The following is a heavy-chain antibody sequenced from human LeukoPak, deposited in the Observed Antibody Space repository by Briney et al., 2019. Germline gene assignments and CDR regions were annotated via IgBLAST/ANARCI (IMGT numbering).Heavy chain of an antibody. CDR3: ARNLRDSSGWYPFLDY. Sequence: GASVKVSCKASGYTFTGYYMHWVRQAPGQGLEWMGWINPNSGGTNYAQKFQGRVTMTRDTSISTAYMELSRLRSDDTAVYYCARNLRDSSGWYPFLDYWGQGTLVTVSS. D-gene: IGHD6-19*01. CDR1: GYTFTGYY. CDR2: INPNSGGT. V-gene: IGHV1-2*02. J-gene: IGHJ4*02.